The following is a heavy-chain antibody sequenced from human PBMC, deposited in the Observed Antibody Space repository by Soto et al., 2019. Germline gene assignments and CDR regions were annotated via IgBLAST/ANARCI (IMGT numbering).Heavy chain of an antibody. CDR1: GFTFSSYA. D-gene: IGHD3-22*01. V-gene: IGHV3-23*01. J-gene: IGHJ4*02. CDR2: ISGSGGST. CDR3: AKDDSSGYPDY. Sequence: EVQLLESAGGLVQPGGSLRLSCPASGFTFSSYAMSWVRQAPGKGLEGVSDISGSGGSTYYADSVKGRFTSSRDNPKNTLYLQMISLRAEDTAVYYCAKDDSSGYPDYWGQGTLVTVAS.